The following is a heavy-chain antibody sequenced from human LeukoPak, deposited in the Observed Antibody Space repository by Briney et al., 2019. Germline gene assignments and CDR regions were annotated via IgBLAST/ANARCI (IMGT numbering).Heavy chain of an antibody. J-gene: IGHJ4*02. Sequence: SETLSLTCTVSGGSIDNYYWSWIRQPPGKGLEWIGYISYSGSTNYNPSLRSRVTISVDTSKNQFSLKLSSVTAADTAVYYCAREAVSGWYDYFDYWGQGTLVTVSS. CDR3: AREAVSGWYDYFDY. CDR1: GGSIDNYY. CDR2: ISYSGST. D-gene: IGHD6-19*01. V-gene: IGHV4-59*01.